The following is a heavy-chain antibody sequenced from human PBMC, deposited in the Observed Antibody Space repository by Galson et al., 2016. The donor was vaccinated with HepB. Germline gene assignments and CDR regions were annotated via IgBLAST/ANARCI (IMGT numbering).Heavy chain of an antibody. CDR3: ARGYLNYFEH. J-gene: IGHJ4*02. V-gene: IGHV3-9*01. CDR1: GFTFDDYA. CDR2: ISWNSGNI. D-gene: IGHD2-15*01. Sequence: SLRLSCAASGFTFDDYAMHWVRQAPGKGLEWVSSISWNSGNIGHADSVKGRFNISRDNAKNSLYLQMNSLRAEETALYYCARGYLNYFEHWGQGTLVTVSS.